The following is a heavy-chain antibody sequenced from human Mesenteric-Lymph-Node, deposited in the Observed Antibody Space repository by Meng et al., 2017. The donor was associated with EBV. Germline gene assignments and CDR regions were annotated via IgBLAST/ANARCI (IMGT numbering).Heavy chain of an antibody. D-gene: IGHD4-17*01. CDR3: AGGDYVNQFNY. CDR2: VHHSGLT. J-gene: IGHJ4*02. CDR1: GGSVNSGGYS. V-gene: IGHV4-30-2*06. Sequence: QLLLQDSGSRLVKPSQTLSLTCTVSGGSVNSGGYSWSWIRQSPEKGLEWIGYVHHSGLTYYNPSLETRVIISLERSKNQFSLKLTSVTAADTAVYYCAGGDYVNQFNYWGQGTLVTVSS.